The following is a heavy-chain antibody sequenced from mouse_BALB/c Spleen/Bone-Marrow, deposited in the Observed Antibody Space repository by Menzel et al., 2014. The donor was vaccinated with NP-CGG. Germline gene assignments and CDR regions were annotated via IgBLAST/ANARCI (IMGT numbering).Heavy chain of an antibody. V-gene: IGHV5-6-3*01. CDR3: ARDRYYGYAMDY. J-gene: IGHJ4*01. D-gene: IGHD1-1*01. Sequence: EVQLQESGGGSVQPGGSLKLSCAASRFTFSSYGMSWVRQTPDKRLELVATINSNGGSTYYPDSVKGRFTISRDNAKNTLYLQMSSLKSEDTAMYYCARDRYYGYAMDYWGQGTSVTVSS. CDR1: RFTFSSYG. CDR2: INSNGGST.